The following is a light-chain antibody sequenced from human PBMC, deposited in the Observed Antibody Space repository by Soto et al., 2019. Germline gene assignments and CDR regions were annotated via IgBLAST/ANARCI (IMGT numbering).Light chain of an antibody. V-gene: IGKV1-17*01. J-gene: IGKJ1*01. CDR3: QQYSIQWT. CDR2: AAS. Sequence: IQMTQSPSSLSASVGDRVTITCRASQGIRNELSWFQQRPGNAPTLLISAASRLQSGVPSRFSGSGSGTEFTLTISSLQPDDFATYYCQQYSIQWTFGQGTKVDIK. CDR1: QGIRNE.